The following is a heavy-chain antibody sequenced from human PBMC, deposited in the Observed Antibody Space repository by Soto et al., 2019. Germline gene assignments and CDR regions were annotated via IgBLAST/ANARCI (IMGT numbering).Heavy chain of an antibody. CDR1: GYTFTSYG. J-gene: IGHJ4*02. D-gene: IGHD3-16*02. CDR3: ARDGIHLGELSPTDY. Sequence: ASVKVSCKASGYTFTSYGISWVRQAPGQGLEWMGWISAYNGNTNYAQKLQGRVTMTTDTSTSTAYMELRSLRSDDTAVYYCARDGIHLGELSPTDYWGQGTLVTVSS. V-gene: IGHV1-18*01. CDR2: ISAYNGNT.